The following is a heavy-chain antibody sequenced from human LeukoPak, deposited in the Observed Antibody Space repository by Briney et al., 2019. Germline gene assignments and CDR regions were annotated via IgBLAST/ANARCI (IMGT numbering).Heavy chain of an antibody. J-gene: IGHJ4*02. Sequence: SETLSLTCAVYGGSFGGYYWSWIRQPPGKGLEWIGEINHSGSTNYNPSLKSRVTISVDTSKNQFSLKLSSVTAADTAVYYCASDDSSSYYFDYWGQGTLVTVSS. V-gene: IGHV4-34*01. D-gene: IGHD6-6*01. CDR3: ASDDSSSYYFDY. CDR2: INHSGST. CDR1: GGSFGGYY.